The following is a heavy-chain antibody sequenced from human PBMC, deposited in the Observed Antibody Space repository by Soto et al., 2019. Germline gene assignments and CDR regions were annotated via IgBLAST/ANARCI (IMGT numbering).Heavy chain of an antibody. CDR3: ARIVYGGNRRYNWFDP. CDR2: INAGNGNT. D-gene: IGHD4-17*01. J-gene: IGHJ5*02. V-gene: IGHV1-3*01. CDR1: GYTFTSYA. Sequence: QVQLVQSGAEVKKPGASVKVSCKASGYTFTSYAMHWVRQAPGQRLEWMGWINAGNGNTKYSQKFQGRVTITRDTSASTAYMEPSSLRSEDTAVYYCARIVYGGNRRYNWFDPWGQGTLVTVSS.